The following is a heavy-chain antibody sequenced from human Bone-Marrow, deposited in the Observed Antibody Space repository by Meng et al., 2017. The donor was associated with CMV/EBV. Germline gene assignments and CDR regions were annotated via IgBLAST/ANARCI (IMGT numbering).Heavy chain of an antibody. J-gene: IGHJ5*02. CDR1: GGSISSSSYY. Sequence: LSCTVSGGSISSSSYYWGWIRQPPGKGLEWIGSIYYSGSTYYNPSLKSRVTISVDTSKNQFSLKLSSVTAADTAVYYCARHASGWYRGNWFDPWGQGTLVTVSS. CDR2: IYYSGST. CDR3: ARHASGWYRGNWFDP. D-gene: IGHD6-19*01. V-gene: IGHV4-39*01.